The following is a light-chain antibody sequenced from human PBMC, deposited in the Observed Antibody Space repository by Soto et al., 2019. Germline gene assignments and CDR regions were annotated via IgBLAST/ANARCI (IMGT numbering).Light chain of an antibody. J-gene: IGLJ2*01. CDR3: LLSYSGARHVV. V-gene: IGLV7-46*01. CDR1: TGAVTSGHY. Sequence: QAVVTQEPSLTVSPGGTVTLTCGSSTGAVTSGHYPYWFQQKPGQAPRTLIYDTRNKHSWTPARFSGSLLGGKAALTLSGAQPEDEDEYYCLLSYSGARHVVFGGGTKLTVL. CDR2: DTR.